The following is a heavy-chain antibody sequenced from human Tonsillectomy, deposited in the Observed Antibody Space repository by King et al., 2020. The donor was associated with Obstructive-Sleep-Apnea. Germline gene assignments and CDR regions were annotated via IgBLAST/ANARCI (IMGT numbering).Heavy chain of an antibody. CDR3: AIIAVAGSRPDY. Sequence: QLVQSGAEVKKPGESLRISCKGSGYSFTSYWISWVRQMPGKGLEWMGRIDPSDSYTNYSPSFQGHVTISADKSIRTAYLQWSSLKASDTAMYYCAIIAVAGSRPDYWGQGTLVTVSS. V-gene: IGHV5-10-1*03. CDR1: GYSFTSYW. J-gene: IGHJ4*02. D-gene: IGHD6-19*01. CDR2: IDPSDSYT.